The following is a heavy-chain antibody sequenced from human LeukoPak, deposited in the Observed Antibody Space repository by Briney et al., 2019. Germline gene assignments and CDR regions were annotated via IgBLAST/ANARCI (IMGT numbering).Heavy chain of an antibody. CDR3: ARINVEMATIADY. D-gene: IGHD5-24*01. J-gene: IGHJ4*02. CDR2: MNPNSGNT. Sequence: GASVKVSCKASGYIFTSYDINWVRQATGQGLEWMGWMNPNSGNTGYAQKFQGRVSMTRNTSISTAYMELSSLRSEDTAVYYCARINVEMATIADYWGQGTLVTFST. V-gene: IGHV1-8*01. CDR1: GYIFTSYD.